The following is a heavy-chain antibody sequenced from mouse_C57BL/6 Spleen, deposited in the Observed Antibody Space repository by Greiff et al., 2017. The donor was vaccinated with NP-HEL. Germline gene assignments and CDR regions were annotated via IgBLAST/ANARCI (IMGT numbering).Heavy chain of an antibody. D-gene: IGHD1-1*01. CDR3: ARDGSNWYYFDY. Sequence: VPLQPSGPALVKPGASVRMSCKASGYTFPDYYMNWVKQSHGKSLEWIGIINPNNGGTSYNQKFKGKATLTVDKSSNTAYMELNSLTSEDSAVYYCARDGSNWYYFDYWGQGTTLTVSS. J-gene: IGHJ2*01. CDR1: GYTFPDYY. V-gene: IGHV1-19*01. CDR2: INPNNGGT.